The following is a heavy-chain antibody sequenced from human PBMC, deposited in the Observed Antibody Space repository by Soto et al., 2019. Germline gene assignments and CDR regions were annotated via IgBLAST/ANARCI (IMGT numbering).Heavy chain of an antibody. D-gene: IGHD3-3*01. V-gene: IGHV1-2*04. CDR3: ARDLHDFWSGYWYYFDY. Sequence: ASVKVSCKDSGYTFTGYYMHWVRQAPGQGLEWMGWINPNSGGTNYAQKFQGWVTMTRDTSISTAYMELSRLRSDDTAVYYCARDLHDFWSGYWYYFDYWGQGTLVTSPQ. CDR1: GYTFTGYY. CDR2: INPNSGGT. J-gene: IGHJ4*02.